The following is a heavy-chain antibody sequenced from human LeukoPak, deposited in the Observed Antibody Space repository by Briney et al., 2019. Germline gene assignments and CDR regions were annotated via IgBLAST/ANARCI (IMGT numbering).Heavy chain of an antibody. J-gene: IGHJ4*02. CDR3: TTSVVGAVNTPFDY. CDR1: GFTFSNAW. CDR2: IKSKTDGGTT. V-gene: IGHV3-15*05. Sequence: GGSLRLSCAASGFTFSNAWMSWVRQAPGKGPEWVGRIKSKTDGGTTEYAAPVKGRFTISRDDSKNTLYLQMNSLKTEDTAVYFCTTSVVGAVNTPFDYWGQGTLVTVSS. D-gene: IGHD1-26*01.